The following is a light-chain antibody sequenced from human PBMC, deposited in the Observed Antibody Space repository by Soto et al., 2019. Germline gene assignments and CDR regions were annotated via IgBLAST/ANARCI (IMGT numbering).Light chain of an antibody. CDR2: GAS. J-gene: IGKJ5*01. Sequence: EIVMTQSPATLSASPGERATLSYRASQSVGNKYLAWYQQKPGQAPRLLIYGASTRPTGIPARFSGSGSGTEFTLTISSLQSEDFALYYCQQYDDWPLTFGQGTRLEIK. V-gene: IGKV3-15*01. CDR3: QQYDDWPLT. CDR1: QSVGNKY.